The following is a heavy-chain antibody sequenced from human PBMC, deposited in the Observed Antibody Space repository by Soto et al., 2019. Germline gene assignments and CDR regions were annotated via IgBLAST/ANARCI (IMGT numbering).Heavy chain of an antibody. D-gene: IGHD2-8*01. CDR3: TRGAYCIKGVCYTEALDY. Sequence: EVQLVESGGGLVQPGGSLRLSCAASGIAVNINYMCWVRQAPGKGLEWVSVIYNDGLTFYADSVKGRFSISRDNSKNTLYLQMNSLRAEDTAVYYCTRGAYCIKGVCYTEALDYWGQGTLVTVSS. CDR2: IYNDGLT. V-gene: IGHV3-66*01. J-gene: IGHJ4*02. CDR1: GIAVNINY.